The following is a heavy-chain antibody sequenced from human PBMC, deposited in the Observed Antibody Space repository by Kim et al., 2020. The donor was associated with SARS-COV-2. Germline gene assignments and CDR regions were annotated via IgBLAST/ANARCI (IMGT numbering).Heavy chain of an antibody. D-gene: IGHD4-4*01. Sequence: SAKGRFTVSRDNAKNSLYLQMNSLRDEDTAMYYCTTYSRKGPGGFYWYADVWGRGTQVTVSS. J-gene: IGHJ2*01. V-gene: IGHV3-48*02. CDR3: TTYSRKGPGGFYWYADV.